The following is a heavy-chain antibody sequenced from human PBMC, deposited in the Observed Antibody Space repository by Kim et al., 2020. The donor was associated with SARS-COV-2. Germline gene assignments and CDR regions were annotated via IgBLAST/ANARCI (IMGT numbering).Heavy chain of an antibody. J-gene: IGHJ4*02. V-gene: IGHV3-23*01. D-gene: IGHD4-17*01. Sequence: YADSVKGRFTISRDNSKNTLYLQMNSLRAEDTAVYYCAKVLLRWNGGFDYWGQGTLVTVSS. CDR3: AKVLLRWNGGFDY.